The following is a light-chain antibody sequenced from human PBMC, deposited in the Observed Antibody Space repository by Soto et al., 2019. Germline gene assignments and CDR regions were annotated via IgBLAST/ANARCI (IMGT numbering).Light chain of an antibody. CDR3: QQTYRPPLT. CDR1: QTIRSH. V-gene: IGKV1-39*01. J-gene: IGKJ4*01. Sequence: IEMTQVPMCRSAWLGDKFNNTFRASQTIRSHLNWYQQKPGEAPKIVIYATSTLQSGVPSRFSGSVSGTDFILTISSLQPEDFATYYCQQTYRPPLTCGGGPRWIS. CDR2: ATS.